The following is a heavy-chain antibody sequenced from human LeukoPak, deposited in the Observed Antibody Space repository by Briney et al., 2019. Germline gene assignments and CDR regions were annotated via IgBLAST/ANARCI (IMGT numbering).Heavy chain of an antibody. CDR2: ISRNSYNI. Sequence: PSRSLRLSCEASGFSFDGYAMPWVRQAPGKGLEWVAGISRNSYNIAYGDSVKGRFTISRDNAKKSLSLQMNSLGTEDTAFYYCAKSRDDGTGYYYDYWGQGVLVTVAS. D-gene: IGHD3-9*01. V-gene: IGHV3-9*01. J-gene: IGHJ4*02. CDR3: AKSRDDGTGYYYDY. CDR1: GFSFDGYA.